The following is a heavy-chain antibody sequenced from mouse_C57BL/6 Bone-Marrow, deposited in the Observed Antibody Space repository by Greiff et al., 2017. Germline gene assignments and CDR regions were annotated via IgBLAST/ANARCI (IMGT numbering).Heavy chain of an antibody. J-gene: IGHJ3*01. CDR1: GFTFSDYG. CDR2: ISNLAYSI. Sequence: EVQLVESGGGLVQPGGSLKLSCAASGFTFSDYGMAWVRQAPRQGPEWVAFISNLAYSIYYADTVTGRFTISRENAKNTLYLEMSSLRSEDTAMYYCARHGRSNYGGCAYWGQGTLVTVSA. V-gene: IGHV5-15*01. D-gene: IGHD2-5*01. CDR3: ARHGRSNYGGCAY.